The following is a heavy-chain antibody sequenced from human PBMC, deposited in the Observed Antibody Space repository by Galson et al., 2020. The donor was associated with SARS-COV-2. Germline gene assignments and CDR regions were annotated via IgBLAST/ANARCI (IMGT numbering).Heavy chain of an antibody. V-gene: IGHV4-39*07. CDR1: GGSVSSSCYF. CDR2: IYYSTST. Sequence: SETLSLTCTVSGGSVSSSCYFWGRNRPPPGQGLEWIRHIYYSTSTYYTPSLPLTKPVTISLDTSKNQFSLRLTSVTAADTAVYYWVRDTAGWLVCDAEYFQHWGQGTLVNGSS. D-gene: IGHD6-19*01. J-gene: IGHJ1*01. CDR3: VRDTAGWLVCDAEYFQH.